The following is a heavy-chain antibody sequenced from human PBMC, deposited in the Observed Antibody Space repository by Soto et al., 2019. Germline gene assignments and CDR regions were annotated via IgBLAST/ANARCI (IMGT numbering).Heavy chain of an antibody. V-gene: IGHV3-23*01. CDR3: AKESKSNTVTTNFDC. CDR2: IFGSGGSR. D-gene: IGHD4-4*01. J-gene: IGHJ4*02. CDR1: GFTFSNYA. Sequence: GGSLRLSCAASGFTFSNYAMGWVRQAPGQGLEWISTIFGSGGSRSYADSVKGRFTISRDNSKNTLYLQMNSLRAEDSAVYFCAKESKSNTVTTNFDCWGQGTLVTVSS.